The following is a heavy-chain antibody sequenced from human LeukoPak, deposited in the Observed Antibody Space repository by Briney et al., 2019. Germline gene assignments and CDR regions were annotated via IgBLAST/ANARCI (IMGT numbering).Heavy chain of an antibody. CDR2: INHSGST. V-gene: IGHV4-34*01. D-gene: IGHD3-22*01. CDR3: ASGAFYYDSSGYLSYYFDY. CDR1: GGSFSGYY. J-gene: IGHJ4*02. Sequence: SETLSLTCTVYGGSFSGYYWSWIRQPPGKGLEWIGKINHSGSTNYNPSLKSRVTISVDTSKNQFSLKLSSVTAADTAVYYCASGAFYYDSSGYLSYYFDYWGQGTLVTVSS.